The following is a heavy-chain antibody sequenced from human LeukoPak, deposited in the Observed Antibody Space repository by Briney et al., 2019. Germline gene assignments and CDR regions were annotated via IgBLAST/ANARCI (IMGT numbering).Heavy chain of an antibody. CDR2: IYYRGRS. D-gene: IGHD3-10*01. CDR3: ARVLWFGEYYHYVMDV. CDR1: GGSISSYY. Sequence: SETLSLTCTVSGGSISSYYWSWIRQPPGKGLEWIGYIYYRGRSYYTPSLKSRVSMSLDTSENQISLKLRSVTAADTAMYYCARVLWFGEYYHYVMDVWGQGTTVTVSS. V-gene: IGHV4-59*01. J-gene: IGHJ6*02.